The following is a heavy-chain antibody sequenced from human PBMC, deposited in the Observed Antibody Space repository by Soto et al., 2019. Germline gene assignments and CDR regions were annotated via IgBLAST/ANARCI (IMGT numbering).Heavy chain of an antibody. D-gene: IGHD1-26*01. J-gene: IGHJ4*01. V-gene: IGHV3-11*01. Sequence: NPGGSLRLSCAASGFTFSDYYMSWIRQAPGKGLEWVSYISSSGSTIYYADSVKGRFTISRDNSKNSLYLQMNSLRAEDTAVYYCAKDETYSGSYYPSSFDYWGHGTLVTVSS. CDR1: GFTFSDYY. CDR2: ISSSGSTI. CDR3: AKDETYSGSYYPSSFDY.